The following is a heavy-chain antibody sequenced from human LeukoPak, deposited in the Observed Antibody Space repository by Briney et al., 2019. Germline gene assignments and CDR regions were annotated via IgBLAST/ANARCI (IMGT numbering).Heavy chain of an antibody. V-gene: IGHV4-34*01. CDR3: ARRRLRRHDH. D-gene: IGHD5-12*01. CDR2: INHSGSP. Sequence: SETLSLTCAVYGGSFSGYYWSWIRQPPGKGLEWIGEINHSGSPNYNPSLKSRVTISVDTSKNQFSLKLSSVTAADTAVYYCARRRLRRHDHWGQGTLVTVSS. J-gene: IGHJ4*02. CDR1: GGSFSGYY.